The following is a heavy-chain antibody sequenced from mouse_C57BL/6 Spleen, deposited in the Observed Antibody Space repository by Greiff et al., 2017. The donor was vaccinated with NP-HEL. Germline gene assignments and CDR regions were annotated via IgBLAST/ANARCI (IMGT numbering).Heavy chain of an antibody. CDR1: GYTFTGYW. CDR2: ILPGSGST. J-gene: IGHJ3*01. D-gene: IGHD2-4*01. CDR3: ARGAYDYDVKGCAY. Sequence: QVQLQQSGAELMKPGASVKLSCKATGYTFTGYWIEWVKQRPGHGLEWIGEILPGSGSTNYNEKFKGKATFTADTSSNTAYMQLSSLTTEDSAIYYCARGAYDYDVKGCAYWGQGTLVTVSA. V-gene: IGHV1-9*01.